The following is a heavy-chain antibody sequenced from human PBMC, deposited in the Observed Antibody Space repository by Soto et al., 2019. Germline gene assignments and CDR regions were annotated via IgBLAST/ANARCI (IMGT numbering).Heavy chain of an antibody. Sequence: QLQLQESGSGLVKPSQSLSLTCAVSGGSISSGGYSWSWIRQPPGKGLEWIGYIYHSGSTYYNPSLKSRVTISVDRSKNQFSLKLSSVTAADTAVYYCARAGGLGAVAVDYWGQGTLVTVSS. CDR1: GGSISSGGYS. V-gene: IGHV4-30-2*01. J-gene: IGHJ4*02. CDR3: ARAGGLGAVAVDY. CDR2: IYHSGST. D-gene: IGHD6-19*01.